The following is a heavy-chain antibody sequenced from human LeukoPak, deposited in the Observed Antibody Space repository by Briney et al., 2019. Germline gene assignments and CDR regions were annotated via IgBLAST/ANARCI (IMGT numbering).Heavy chain of an antibody. Sequence: SETLSLTCTVSDDSITMYYWTWIRQPPGKGLEWVGYVDHTGSTKFNPSLNGRVSISRDTSNNFFSLRLRSVTAADTAVYFCARGRVSSSTWYSTYYYFFYMDFWGKGTTVTVSS. CDR3: ARGRVSSSTWYSTYYYFFYMDF. V-gene: IGHV4-59*01. D-gene: IGHD4-11*01. J-gene: IGHJ6*03. CDR1: DDSITMYY. CDR2: VDHTGST.